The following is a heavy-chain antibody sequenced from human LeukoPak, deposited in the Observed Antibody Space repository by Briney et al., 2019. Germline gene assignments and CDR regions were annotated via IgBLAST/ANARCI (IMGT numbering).Heavy chain of an antibody. Sequence: RSGGSLRLSCAASGFTFSDHYMDWVRQAPGKGLEWVSAISGSGGSTYYADSVKGRFTISRDFFTSTLDLQMTSLRAEDTAVYYCAKEAPHTAVLIALPEWNYIDSWGRGILVSVSS. CDR1: GFTFSDHY. CDR3: AKEAPHTAVLIALPEWNYIDS. CDR2: ISGSGGST. J-gene: IGHJ4*02. D-gene: IGHD2-21*01. V-gene: IGHV3-23*01.